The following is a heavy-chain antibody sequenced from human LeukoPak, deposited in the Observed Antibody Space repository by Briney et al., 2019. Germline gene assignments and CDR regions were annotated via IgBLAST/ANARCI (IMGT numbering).Heavy chain of an antibody. D-gene: IGHD1-1*01. Sequence: RAGGSLRLSCAASGFTFSSYSMNWVRQAPGKGLEWVSSISSTSSRSSYMYYADSVKGRFTISRDNSKNTLYLQMNSLRAEDTAVYYCAARNWNFDYWGQGTLVTVSS. CDR1: GFTFSSYS. CDR3: AARNWNFDY. V-gene: IGHV3-21*04. J-gene: IGHJ4*02. CDR2: ISSTSSRSSYM.